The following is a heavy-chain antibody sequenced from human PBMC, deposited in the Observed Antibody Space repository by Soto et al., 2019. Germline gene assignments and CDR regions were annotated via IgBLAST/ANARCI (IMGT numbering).Heavy chain of an antibody. CDR3: AKAYSSLDYYYYYMDV. D-gene: IGHD6-6*01. CDR2: ISSSSSTI. V-gene: IGHV3-48*01. Sequence: GGSLRLSCAASGFTFSSYSMNWVRQAPGKGLEWISYISSSSSTIKYADSLKGRFTISRDNAKNSLYLQMNSLRAEDTAVYYCAKAYSSLDYYYYYMDVWGKGTTVT. J-gene: IGHJ6*03. CDR1: GFTFSSYS.